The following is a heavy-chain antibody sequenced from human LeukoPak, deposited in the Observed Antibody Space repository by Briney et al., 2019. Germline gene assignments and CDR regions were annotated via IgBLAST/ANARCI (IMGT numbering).Heavy chain of an antibody. Sequence: VASVKVSCKASGYTFTGYYMHWVRQAPGQGLEWMGWINPNSGGTNYAQKFQGRVTMTRDTSISTAYMELSRLRSDDTAVYYCARSTKYYDILTGLDYWGQGTLVTVSS. V-gene: IGHV1-2*02. J-gene: IGHJ4*02. D-gene: IGHD3-9*01. CDR3: ARSTKYYDILTGLDY. CDR1: GYTFTGYY. CDR2: INPNSGGT.